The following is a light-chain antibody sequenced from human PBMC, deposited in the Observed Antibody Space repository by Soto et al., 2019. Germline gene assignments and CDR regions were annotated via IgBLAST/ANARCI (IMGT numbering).Light chain of an antibody. V-gene: IGKV3-15*01. CDR1: QSVSSN. CDR2: GAS. J-gene: IGKJ4*01. CDR3: QQYGSSPLT. Sequence: EIVMTQSPATLSVSPGERATLSCRASQSVSSNLAWYQQKPGQAPRLLIYGASTRATGIPARFSGSGSGTDFTLTISSLEPEDFAVYNCQQYGSSPLTFGGGTKVEIK.